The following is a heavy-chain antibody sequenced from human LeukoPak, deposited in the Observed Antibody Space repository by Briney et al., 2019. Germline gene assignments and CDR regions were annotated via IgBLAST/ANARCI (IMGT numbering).Heavy chain of an antibody. V-gene: IGHV3-23*01. D-gene: IGHD2-2*02. CDR1: GFTFSNYA. CDR2: TSGTGSST. CDR3: AKEIGVVVLAAIIDY. Sequence: GGSLRLSCAASGFTFSNYAMSWVRQAPGKGLEWVSTTSGTGSSTYYADSVKGRFTTSRDNSKNTLFLQMNSLRAEDTAVYYCAKEIGVVVLAAIIDYWGQGTLVTVSS. J-gene: IGHJ4*02.